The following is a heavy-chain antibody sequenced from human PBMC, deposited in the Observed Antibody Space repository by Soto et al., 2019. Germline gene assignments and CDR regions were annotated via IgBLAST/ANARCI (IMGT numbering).Heavy chain of an antibody. CDR2: ISSTTNYI. CDR3: ARESEDLTSNFDY. CDR1: GFTFTRYS. V-gene: IGHV3-21*06. Sequence: GGSLRLSCAASGFTFTRYSISLCRHAPGKGLEWVSSISSTTNYIYYGDSMKGRFTISRDNAKNSLYLEMNSLRAEDTAVYYCARESEDLTSNFDYWGQGTLVTVSS. J-gene: IGHJ4*02.